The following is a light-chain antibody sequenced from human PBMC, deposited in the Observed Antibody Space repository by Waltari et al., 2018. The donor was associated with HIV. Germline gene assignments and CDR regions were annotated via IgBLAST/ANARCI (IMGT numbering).Light chain of an antibody. CDR1: QTLFYSAYNRNY. Sequence: DIVMTQSPDTLTLSLGERATISCKSNQTLFYSAYNRNYLAWYQQKPRQPPRLIIYGASRREPGVPDRFNGSGSVTDFSLTITSLQAEDVGVYYCQQYFNTPYTFGRGTKLEI. CDR3: QQYFNTPYT. CDR2: GAS. V-gene: IGKV4-1*01. J-gene: IGKJ2*01.